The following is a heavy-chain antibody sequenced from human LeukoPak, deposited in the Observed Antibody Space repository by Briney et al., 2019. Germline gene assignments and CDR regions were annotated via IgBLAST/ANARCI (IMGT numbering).Heavy chain of an antibody. CDR2: IYTGGST. Sequence: SETLSLTCTVDGVSISGYYWSWLRQPAGKGLEWIGRIYTGGSTNYNPSLMSRVTISVDTSKNQFSLKLRSVTAADTAVYYCARDLWELQSAFDLWGQGTLVTVSS. D-gene: IGHD1-26*01. CDR3: ARDLWELQSAFDL. CDR1: GVSISGYY. J-gene: IGHJ3*01. V-gene: IGHV4-4*07.